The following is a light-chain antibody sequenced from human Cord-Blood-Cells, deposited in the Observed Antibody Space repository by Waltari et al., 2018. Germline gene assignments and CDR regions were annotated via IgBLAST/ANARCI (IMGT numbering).Light chain of an antibody. V-gene: IGKV1-39*01. CDR3: QQSYSTPPT. Sequence: DIQMTQSPSSLSASVGDRVTITCRASQSISSYLNWYQQKPGKAPKLLIYAASSLQSGVPSRFSGSGSGTAFTLTINSRQPEDFATYYCQQSYSTPPTFGQGTKVEIK. J-gene: IGKJ1*01. CDR2: AAS. CDR1: QSISSY.